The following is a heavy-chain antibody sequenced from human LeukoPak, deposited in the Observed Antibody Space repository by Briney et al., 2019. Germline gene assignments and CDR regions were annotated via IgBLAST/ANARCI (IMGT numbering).Heavy chain of an antibody. CDR3: ARGIAAMASNPPLDY. J-gene: IGHJ4*02. CDR2: IIPIFGTA. D-gene: IGHD5-18*01. CDR1: GGTFSSYA. V-gene: IGHV1-69*13. Sequence: SVKVSCKASGGTFSSYAISWVRQAPGQGREWMGGIIPIFGTANYAQKFQGRVTITAGESTSTAYMELSSLRSEDTAVYYCARGIAAMASNPPLDYWGQGTLVTVSS.